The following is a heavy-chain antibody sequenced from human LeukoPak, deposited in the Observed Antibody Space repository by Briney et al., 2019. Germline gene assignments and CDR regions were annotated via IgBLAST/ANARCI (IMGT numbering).Heavy chain of an antibody. D-gene: IGHD1/OR15-1a*01. CDR1: GFTFSTYS. J-gene: IGHJ4*02. Sequence: GGSLRLSCAASGFTFSTYSMNWVRQAPGKGLEWVSSISSSGTYVYYADSVKGRFTISRDNAKNSLYLQMNSLRAEDTALYYCARENWYKFDYWGQGTLVTVSS. V-gene: IGHV3-21*01. CDR2: ISSSGTYV. CDR3: ARENWYKFDY.